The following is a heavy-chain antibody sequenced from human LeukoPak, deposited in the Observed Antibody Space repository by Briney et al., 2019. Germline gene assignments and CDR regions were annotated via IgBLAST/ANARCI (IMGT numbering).Heavy chain of an antibody. CDR2: ISGSGAST. D-gene: IGHD2-15*01. Sequence: QSGGSLRLSCAASGFTVSSSYMSWVRQAPGKGLEWVSLISGSGASTYYPDSVKGRFTISRDNSKNTLYLQMNSLRAEDTAVYYCAKDLQIVVVVAAFHYWGQGTLVTVSS. V-gene: IGHV3-23*01. CDR3: AKDLQIVVVVAAFHY. CDR1: GFTVSSSY. J-gene: IGHJ4*02.